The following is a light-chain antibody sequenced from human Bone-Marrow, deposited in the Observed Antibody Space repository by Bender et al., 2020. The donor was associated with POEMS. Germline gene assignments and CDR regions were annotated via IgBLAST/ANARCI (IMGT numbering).Light chain of an antibody. V-gene: IGLV2-14*02. CDR1: SSDVGTYNL. CDR2: EVT. Sequence: QSALTQPASVSGSPGQSITISCTGSSSDVGTYNLVSWYQKHPGKAPKVMIYEVTERPSGVPDRFSGSKSGNTASLTVSGLQAEDEADYYCAAWEDSLNGWVFGGGTKLTVL. J-gene: IGLJ3*02. CDR3: AAWEDSLNGWV.